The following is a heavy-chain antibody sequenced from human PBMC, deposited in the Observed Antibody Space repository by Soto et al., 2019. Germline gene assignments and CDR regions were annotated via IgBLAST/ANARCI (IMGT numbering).Heavy chain of an antibody. CDR3: ARGGSSDWQVAFDF. J-gene: IGHJ3*01. D-gene: IGHD6-19*01. CDR1: GGSFSGYF. Sequence: SETLSLTCAVYGGSFSGYFWNWIRQTPGKGLEWIGKVNHNGRNNYNPSLKSRVTISLDMSKNQISLKLTSVPAADTAVYYCARGGSSDWQVAFDFWGQGTMVTVSS. CDR2: VNHNGRN. V-gene: IGHV4-34*01.